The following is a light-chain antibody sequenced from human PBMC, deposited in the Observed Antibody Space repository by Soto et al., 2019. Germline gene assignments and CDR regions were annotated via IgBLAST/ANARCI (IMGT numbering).Light chain of an antibody. CDR3: QQSYSTPLT. CDR2: AAS. CDR1: QSISSY. J-gene: IGKJ4*01. Sequence: DIQMTQSPSSLSASVGDRVTITCRASQSISSYLNWYQQKPGKAPKLLICAASSLQSGVPSRFSGSGSGTDFTLTISSLQPEDSATYYCQQSYSTPLTFGGGTKVDIK. V-gene: IGKV1-39*01.